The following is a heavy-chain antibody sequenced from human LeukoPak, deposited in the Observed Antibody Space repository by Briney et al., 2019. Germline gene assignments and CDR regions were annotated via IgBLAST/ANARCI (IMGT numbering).Heavy chain of an antibody. D-gene: IGHD3-22*01. CDR1: GFTFSSYA. CDR3: ATSRPRPADYYDSSGWAFDI. J-gene: IGHJ3*02. Sequence: QAGGFLRLSCAASGFTFSSYAMSWVRLAPGKGLEWVSGISWNSGSIGYADSVKGRFTISRDNAKNSLYLQMNSLRAEDTALYYCATSRPRPADYYDSSGWAFDIWGQGTMVTVSS. V-gene: IGHV3-9*01. CDR2: ISWNSGSI.